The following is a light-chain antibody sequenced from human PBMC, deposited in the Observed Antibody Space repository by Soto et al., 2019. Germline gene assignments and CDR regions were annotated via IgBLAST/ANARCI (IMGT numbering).Light chain of an antibody. J-gene: IGKJ3*01. CDR1: QGISSW. Sequence: DIQMTQSPSSVSASVGDRVTITCRASQGISSWLAWHQQKPGKAPKLLIYAASSLQSGVPSRFSGSGSETDFTLTNSSLQPEDFATYYCQKANSFPFTFGPGTKVDIK. CDR3: QKANSFPFT. V-gene: IGKV1-12*01. CDR2: AAS.